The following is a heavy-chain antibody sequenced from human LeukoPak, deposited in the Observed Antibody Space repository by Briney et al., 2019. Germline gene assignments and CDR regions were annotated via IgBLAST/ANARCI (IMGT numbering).Heavy chain of an antibody. CDR1: GVSLSTSGVG. D-gene: IGHD6-19*01. CDR3: ARRLGAVAGAFDF. V-gene: IGHV2-5*02. J-gene: IGHJ4*02. Sequence: SGPTLVNPTQTLTXTCTVSGVSLSTSGVGVGWVRQPPGKALEWLGIIYWDDEKLYRPSVKSRLTITRDTSKNQVVLTMTNMDPVDTATYYCARRLGAVAGAFDFWGQGILVTVSS. CDR2: IYWDDEK.